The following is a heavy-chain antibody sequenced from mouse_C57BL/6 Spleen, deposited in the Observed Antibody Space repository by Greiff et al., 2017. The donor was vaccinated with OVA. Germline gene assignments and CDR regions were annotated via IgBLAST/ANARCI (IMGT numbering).Heavy chain of an antibody. CDR2: INPSNGGT. CDR1: GYTFTSYW. Sequence: QVQLQQPGPELVKPGASVKLSCKASGYTFTSYWMHWVKQRPGQGLEWIGNINPSNGGTNYNEKIKSKANMTVDKSSSTAYMQHSSLTSEDSAVYYCESSLFMTTVVAKDYYAMDYWGQGTSVTVSS. CDR3: ESSLFMTTVVAKDYYAMDY. J-gene: IGHJ4*01. V-gene: IGHV1-53*01. D-gene: IGHD1-1*01.